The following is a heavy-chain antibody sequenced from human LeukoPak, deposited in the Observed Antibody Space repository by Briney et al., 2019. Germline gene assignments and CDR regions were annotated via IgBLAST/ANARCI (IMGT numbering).Heavy chain of an antibody. Sequence: GGSLRLSCAASGFTVSSNYMSWVRQAPGKGLEWVSVIYSGGSTYYADSVKGRFTISRDNSKNTLYLQMNSLRAEDTAVYYCASLLLLNAFDIWGQGTMVTVSS. CDR1: GFTVSSNY. D-gene: IGHD2-15*01. CDR3: ASLLLLNAFDI. V-gene: IGHV3-66*01. CDR2: IYSGGST. J-gene: IGHJ3*02.